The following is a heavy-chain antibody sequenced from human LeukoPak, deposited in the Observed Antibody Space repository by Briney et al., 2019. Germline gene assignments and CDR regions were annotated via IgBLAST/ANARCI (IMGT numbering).Heavy chain of an antibody. CDR1: GFTFSSYG. V-gene: IGHV3-33*01. Sequence: GGSLRLSCAASGFTFSSYGMHWVHQAPGKGLEWVAVIWYDGSNKYYADSVKGRFTISRDNSKNTLYLQMNSLRAEDTAVYYCARELYYYDSSGYSPATDNWFDPWGQGTLVTVSS. CDR3: ARELYYYDSSGYSPATDNWFDP. CDR2: IWYDGSNK. D-gene: IGHD3-22*01. J-gene: IGHJ5*02.